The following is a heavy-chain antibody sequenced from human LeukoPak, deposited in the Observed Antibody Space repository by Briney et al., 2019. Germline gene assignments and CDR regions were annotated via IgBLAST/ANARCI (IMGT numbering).Heavy chain of an antibody. CDR2: ISSSSSTI. CDR1: GFTFSSYS. D-gene: IGHD1-26*01. Sequence: QAGGSLRLSCAASGFTFSSYSMNWVRQAPGKGLEWVSYISSSSSTIYYADSVKGRFTISRDNAKNSLYLQMNSLRAEDTAVYYCARDEVGAKDYYYYYYMDVWGKGTTVTVSS. J-gene: IGHJ6*03. CDR3: ARDEVGAKDYYYYYYMDV. V-gene: IGHV3-48*04.